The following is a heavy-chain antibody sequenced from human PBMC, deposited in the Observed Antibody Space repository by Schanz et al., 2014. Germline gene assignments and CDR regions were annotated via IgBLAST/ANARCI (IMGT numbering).Heavy chain of an antibody. CDR1: GGSIRSGTYY. V-gene: IGHV4-61*02. CDR2: VFPNGIT. D-gene: IGHD5-18*01. J-gene: IGHJ2*01. CDR3: ARDTAWRLDL. Sequence: QVQLQESGPGLVKPSQTLSLTCTVSGGSIRSGTYYWSWSRRPAGKALVWVGRVFPNGITNYNPSLKSRVHQSMDRPNNQSSLSLSARTAADTAVYDGARDTAWRLDLWGRGTLVTVSS.